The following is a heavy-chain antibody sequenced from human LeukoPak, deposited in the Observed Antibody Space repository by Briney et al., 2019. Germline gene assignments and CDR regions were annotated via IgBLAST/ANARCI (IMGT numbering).Heavy chain of an antibody. D-gene: IGHD6-19*01. CDR3: AREVQLSSGWSNWFDP. Sequence: GGSLRLSCAASGFTVSSTYMTWVRQPPGKGLEWVSLIYTGGSTFYADAVKGRFTISRDTSTNTLVLHMTSLRVEDTAVYYCAREVQLSSGWSNWFDPRGQGTLVTASS. CDR2: IYTGGST. CDR1: GFTVSSTY. J-gene: IGHJ5*02. V-gene: IGHV3-53*01.